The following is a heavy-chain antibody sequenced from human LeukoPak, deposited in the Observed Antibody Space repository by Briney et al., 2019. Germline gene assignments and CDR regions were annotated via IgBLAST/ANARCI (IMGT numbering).Heavy chain of an antibody. Sequence: SETLSLTCAVYGGSFSGYYWSWIRQPPGKGLEWIGEINHSGSTNYNPSLKSRVTISVDTSKNQFSLKLSSVTAADTAVYYCARHDSSSGPPYYFDYWGQGTLVTVSS. V-gene: IGHV4-34*01. CDR1: GGSFSGYY. D-gene: IGHD3-22*01. CDR3: ARHDSSSGPPYYFDY. CDR2: INHSGST. J-gene: IGHJ4*02.